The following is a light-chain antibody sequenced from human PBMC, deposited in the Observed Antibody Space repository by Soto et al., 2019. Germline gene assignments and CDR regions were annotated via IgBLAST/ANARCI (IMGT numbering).Light chain of an antibody. CDR2: RDS. Sequence: QSVVTQPPSASGTPGQRVTISCSGSISNIGSNLAYWYQQLPGTAPKLLICRDSQRPSGVPDRFSGSKSGTSASLAISGLRAEDEGDYYCAAWDDTLSGQVFGGGTKLTVL. V-gene: IGLV1-47*01. CDR3: AAWDDTLSGQV. J-gene: IGLJ3*02. CDR1: ISNIGSNL.